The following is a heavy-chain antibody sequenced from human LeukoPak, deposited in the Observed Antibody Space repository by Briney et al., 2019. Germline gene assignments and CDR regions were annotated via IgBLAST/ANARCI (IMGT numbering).Heavy chain of an antibody. CDR3: ARGGILDHYYGMDV. CDR1: GFTFSSYW. Sequence: GGSLRLSCAASGFTFSSYWMSWVRQAPGKVLEWVANIKQDGSEKYYVDSVKGRFTISRDNAKNSLYLQMNSLRAEDTAVYYCARGGILDHYYGMDVWGQGTTVTVSS. J-gene: IGHJ6*02. V-gene: IGHV3-7*01. CDR2: IKQDGSEK.